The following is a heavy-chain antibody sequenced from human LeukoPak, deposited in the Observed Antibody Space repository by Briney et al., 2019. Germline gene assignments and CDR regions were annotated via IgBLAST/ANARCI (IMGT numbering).Heavy chain of an antibody. V-gene: IGHV3-7*01. Sequence: GEALRLSCAASGFTFSDYWMSWVRQAPGQGLEWVANINQDASVSHYIDSVKGRFTISRDNAKNSLFLQMNRLRAEDTALYYCARKVGDYWGQGTLVTVSS. J-gene: IGHJ4*02. CDR2: INQDASVS. D-gene: IGHD3-16*01. CDR1: GFTFSDYW. CDR3: ARKVGDY.